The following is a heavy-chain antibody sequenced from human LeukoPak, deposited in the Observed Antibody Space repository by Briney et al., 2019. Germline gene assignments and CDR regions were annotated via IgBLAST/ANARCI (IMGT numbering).Heavy chain of an antibody. CDR2: TRNKVNSYTI. CDR1: GFTFDDYG. D-gene: IGHD1-7*01. J-gene: IGHJ4*02. Sequence: GGSLRLSCAASGFTFDDYGMSWVRQAPGKGLEWVGRTRNKVNSYTIEYAASVKGRFTISRDDSKNLLYLQMNSLKTEDTAVYYCATGLTGTIDYWGQGTLVTVSS. V-gene: IGHV3-72*01. CDR3: ATGLTGTIDY.